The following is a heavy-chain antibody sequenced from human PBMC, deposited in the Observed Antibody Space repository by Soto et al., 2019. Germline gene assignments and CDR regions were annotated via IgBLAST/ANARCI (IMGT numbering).Heavy chain of an antibody. CDR1: GFTFDDYG. CDR2: INWNGGST. D-gene: IGHD6-19*01. CDR3: ARLYSSGWYGPGRY. J-gene: IGHJ4*02. Sequence: PGGSLRLSCAASGFTFDDYGMSWVLQAPGKGLEWVSGINWNGGSTGYADSVKGRSTISRDNAKNSLYLQMNSLRAEDTALYYCARLYSSGWYGPGRYWGQGTQVTVSS. V-gene: IGHV3-20*04.